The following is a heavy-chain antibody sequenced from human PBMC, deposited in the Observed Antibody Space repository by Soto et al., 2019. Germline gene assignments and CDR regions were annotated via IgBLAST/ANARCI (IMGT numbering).Heavy chain of an antibody. CDR3: ARESVGATNKYYFDY. CDR2: IIPIFGTA. V-gene: IGHV1-69*13. D-gene: IGHD1-26*01. CDR1: GGTFSSYA. Sequence: SVKVSCKASGGTFSSYAISWVRQAPGQGLEWMGGIIPIFGTANYAQKFQGRVTITADESTSTAYMELSSLRSEDTAVYYCARESVGATNKYYFDYWGQGTLVTVSS. J-gene: IGHJ4*02.